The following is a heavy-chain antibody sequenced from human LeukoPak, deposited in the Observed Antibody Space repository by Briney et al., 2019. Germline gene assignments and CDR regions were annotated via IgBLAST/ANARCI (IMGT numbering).Heavy chain of an antibody. CDR2: INPNSAGT. CDR1: GYTFTGYY. V-gene: IGHV1-2*02. D-gene: IGHD1-20*01. CDR3: ARDRLTGTANWFDP. Sequence: GASVKVSCKAAGYTFTGYYMHWVRQAPGQGLEWIGWINPNSAGTNYAQKFQGTVTMTRDTSISTAYMVLSRLRSDDSAVYYCARDRLTGTANWFDPWGQGTLVTVSS. J-gene: IGHJ5*02.